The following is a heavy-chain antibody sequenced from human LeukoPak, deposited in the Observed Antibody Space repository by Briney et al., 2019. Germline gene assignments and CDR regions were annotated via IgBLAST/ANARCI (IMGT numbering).Heavy chain of an antibody. D-gene: IGHD2-2*02. CDR1: GGSIRSYY. CDR3: ARRYTASPGERFDY. Sequence: SETLSLTCTVSGGSIRSYYWNWIRQTPGKGLEWIGYIYYSGSTNYNPSLNSRVTISLDTSKNQFSLMLRSLTAADTAVYYCARRYTASPGERFDYWGPGTLVTVSS. CDR2: IYYSGST. V-gene: IGHV4-59*08. J-gene: IGHJ4*02.